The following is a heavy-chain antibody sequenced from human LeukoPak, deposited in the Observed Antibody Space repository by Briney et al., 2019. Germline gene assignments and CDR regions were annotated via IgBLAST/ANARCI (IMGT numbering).Heavy chain of an antibody. CDR2: IWYDGSNK. J-gene: IGHJ6*03. Sequence: GGSLRLSCAASGFTFSSYGMHWVRQAPGKGLEWVAVIWYDGSNKYYADSVKGRFTISRDNSKNTLYLQMSSLRAEDTAAYYCAKGGAAAGKNYYYYYMDVWGKGTTVTVSS. V-gene: IGHV3-33*06. CDR1: GFTFSSYG. CDR3: AKGGAAAGKNYYYYYMDV. D-gene: IGHD6-13*01.